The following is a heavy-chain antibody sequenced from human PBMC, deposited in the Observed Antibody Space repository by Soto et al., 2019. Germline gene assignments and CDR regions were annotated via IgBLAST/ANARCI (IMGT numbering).Heavy chain of an antibody. Sequence: QITLKESGPTLVKPTQTLTLTCTFSGFSLTATGVAVAWIRQPPGKALEWVALIHWDNEKWYSPSLNNRLTITKGTSRKEVVLTLTDMDHVDTATYFCAAGWFHFHSWGQGMLVTVSS. J-gene: IGHJ4*02. V-gene: IGHV2-5*02. CDR3: AAGWFHFHS. CDR2: IHWDNEK. D-gene: IGHD6-19*01. CDR1: GFSLTATGVA.